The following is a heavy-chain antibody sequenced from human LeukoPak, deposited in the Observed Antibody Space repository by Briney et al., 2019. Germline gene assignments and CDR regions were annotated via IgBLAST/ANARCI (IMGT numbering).Heavy chain of an antibody. CDR2: IYYSGST. CDR3: ATDRGRGSSFDY. D-gene: IGHD6-6*01. J-gene: IGHJ4*02. V-gene: IGHV4-59*08. CDR1: GGSLSSYY. Sequence: SETLSLTCTVSGGSLSSYYWSWIRQPPGRGLEWIGDIYYSGSTNYNPSLKSRVTISVDTSKNQFSLKLSSVTAADTAVYYCATDRGRGSSFDYWGQGTLVTVSS.